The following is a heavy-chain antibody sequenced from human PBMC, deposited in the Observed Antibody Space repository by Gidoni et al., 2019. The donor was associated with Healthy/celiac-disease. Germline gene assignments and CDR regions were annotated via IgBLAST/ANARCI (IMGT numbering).Heavy chain of an antibody. V-gene: IGHV1-46*01. CDR1: GCTFTSYY. CDR3: ARDGHGRGLVRGGYFDY. CDR2: INPSGGST. Sequence: VQLVQSGAEVKKPGASGRVSCKAAGCTFTSYYMQWVRQATGQGLEWMGIINPSGGSTSYAQKFQGRVTMTRDTSTRPVHLELSSLRAEDTAVYYCARDGHGRGLVRGGYFDYWGQGTLVTVSS. D-gene: IGHD2-15*01. J-gene: IGHJ4*02.